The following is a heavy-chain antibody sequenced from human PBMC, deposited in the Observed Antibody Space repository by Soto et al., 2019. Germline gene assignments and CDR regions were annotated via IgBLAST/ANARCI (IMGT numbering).Heavy chain of an antibody. Sequence: ESGGGVVQPGRSLRLSCAASGFTFSSYGMHWVRQAPGKGLEWVAVISYDGSNKYYADSVKGRFTISRDNSKNTLYLQMNSLRAEDTAVYYCAKGANGWYLFDAFDIWGQGTMVTVSS. CDR3: AKGANGWYLFDAFDI. V-gene: IGHV3-30*18. CDR1: GFTFSSYG. J-gene: IGHJ3*02. CDR2: ISYDGSNK. D-gene: IGHD6-19*01.